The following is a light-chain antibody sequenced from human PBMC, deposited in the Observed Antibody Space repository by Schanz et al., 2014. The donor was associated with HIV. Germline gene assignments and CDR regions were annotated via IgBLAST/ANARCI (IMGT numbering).Light chain of an antibody. Sequence: QSVLTQPPSVSGAPGQRVTISCTGSSSNIGTGYDVQWYQQLPGTAPKLLIYGNSNRPSGVPDRFSGSKSGTSASLAITGLQAEDEADYYCQSYDNSLSSRVFGGGTQLTVL. V-gene: IGLV1-40*01. J-gene: IGLJ3*02. CDR3: QSYDNSLSSRV. CDR2: GNS. CDR1: SSNIGTGYD.